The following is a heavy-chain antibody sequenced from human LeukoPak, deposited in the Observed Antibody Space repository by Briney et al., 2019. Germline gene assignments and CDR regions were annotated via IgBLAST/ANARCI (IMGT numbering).Heavy chain of an antibody. CDR2: IYYSGST. CDR3: ARGDIVVVPAAI. J-gene: IGHJ4*02. Sequence: SETLSLTCTVSGGSISSYYWSWIRQPPGKGLEWIGYIYYSGSTNYNPSLKSRVTISVDTSKNQFSLKLSSVTAADTAVYYCARGDIVVVPAAIWGQGTLVTVSS. D-gene: IGHD2-2*01. CDR1: GGSISSYY. V-gene: IGHV4-59*01.